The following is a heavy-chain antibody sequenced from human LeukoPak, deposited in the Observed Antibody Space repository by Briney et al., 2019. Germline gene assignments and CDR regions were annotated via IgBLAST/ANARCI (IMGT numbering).Heavy chain of an antibody. J-gene: IGHJ3*01. CDR1: GGSISSHY. Sequence: SETLSLTCTVSGGSISSHYWSWIRQPPGKGLEWIGYIYDSGSTKYSPSLKSRVTISVDTSKNQFSLDLSSATAADTAVYYCARRRHNFDFYDVWGQGTRVTVSS. V-gene: IGHV4-59*08. CDR3: ARRRHNFDFYDV. D-gene: IGHD3/OR15-3a*01. CDR2: IYDSGST.